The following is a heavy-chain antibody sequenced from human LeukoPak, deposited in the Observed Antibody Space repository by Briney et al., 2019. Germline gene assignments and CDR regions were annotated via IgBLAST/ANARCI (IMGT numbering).Heavy chain of an antibody. CDR3: ARAPYDFWSGYPINWFDP. D-gene: IGHD3-3*01. V-gene: IGHV4-31*03. Sequence: SETLSLTCTVSGGSISSGGYYWTWIRQHPGKGLEWIGYIYYSGSTYYNPSLKSRVTISVDTSKNQFSLKLSSVTAADTAVYYCARAPYDFWSGYPINWFDPWGQGTLVTVSS. J-gene: IGHJ5*02. CDR1: GGSISSGGYY. CDR2: IYYSGST.